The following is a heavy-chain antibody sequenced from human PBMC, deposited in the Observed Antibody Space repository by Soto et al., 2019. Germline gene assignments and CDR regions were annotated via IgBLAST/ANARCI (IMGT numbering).Heavy chain of an antibody. D-gene: IGHD6-13*01. J-gene: IGHJ5*02. Sequence: EVQLLESGGGLVQPGGSLRLSCAASGFTFSSYAMSWVRQAPGKGLEWVSAISGSGGSTYYADSVKGRFTISRDNSKNTLYLQMNSLRAEDTAVYYCAKDPIAAAGGGKNWFDPWGQGTLVTVSS. V-gene: IGHV3-23*01. CDR2: ISGSGGST. CDR1: GFTFSSYA. CDR3: AKDPIAAAGGGKNWFDP.